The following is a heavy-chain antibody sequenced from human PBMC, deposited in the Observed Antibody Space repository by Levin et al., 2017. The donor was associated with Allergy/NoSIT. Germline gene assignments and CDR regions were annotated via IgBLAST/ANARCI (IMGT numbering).Heavy chain of an antibody. CDR3: ASGPRIVGATMFDP. Sequence: SQTLSLTCTVSGGSLSSGSYYWSWIRQPPGKGLEWIGYIYYSGSTNYNPSLKSRVTISVDTSKNQFSLKLSSVTAADTAVYYCASGPRIVGATMFDPWGQGTLVTVSS. J-gene: IGHJ5*02. V-gene: IGHV4-61*01. D-gene: IGHD1-26*01. CDR1: GGSLSSGSYY. CDR2: IYYSGST.